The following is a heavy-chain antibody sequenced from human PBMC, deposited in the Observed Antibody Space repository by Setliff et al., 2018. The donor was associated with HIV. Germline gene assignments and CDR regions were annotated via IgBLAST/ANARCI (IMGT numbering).Heavy chain of an antibody. J-gene: IGHJ4*02. V-gene: IGHV4-61*09. CDR2: IYSSGST. D-gene: IGHD3-22*01. CDR1: GGSISSGSYY. Sequence: PSETLSLTCTVSGGSISSGSYYWSWIRQPAGKGLEWVGHIYSSGSTSYNPSLKSRVSISEETSKNQFSLKLSSVTAADTAVYYCARTHSGYFPYYFDYWGQGTLVTVSS. CDR3: ARTHSGYFPYYFDY.